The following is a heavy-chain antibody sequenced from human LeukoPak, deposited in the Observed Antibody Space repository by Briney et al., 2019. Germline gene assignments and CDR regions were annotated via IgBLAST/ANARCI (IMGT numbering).Heavy chain of an antibody. V-gene: IGHV3-30*18. D-gene: IGHD3-9*01. CDR3: AKDLYLTGSRFDY. Sequence: GGSLRLSCAASGFTFSSYGMDWVRQAPGKGREWVAVISDDGSNKYYADSVKGRSNTYRDNSKNPLYLQMNSLSAEATAVYYCAKDLYLTGSRFDYWGQGTLVTVSS. CDR1: GFTFSSYG. CDR2: ISDDGSNK. J-gene: IGHJ4*02.